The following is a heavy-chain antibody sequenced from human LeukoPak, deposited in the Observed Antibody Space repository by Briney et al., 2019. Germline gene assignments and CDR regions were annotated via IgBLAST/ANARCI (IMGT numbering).Heavy chain of an antibody. D-gene: IGHD6-13*01. CDR1: GGSISSYY. V-gene: IGHV4-59*08. Sequence: KPSETLSLTCTVSGGSISSYYWSWIRQPPGKGLEWIGYIYYSGSTNYNPSLKSRVTISVDTSKNQFSLKLSSVTAADTAVYYCARPISSSENAFDIWGQGTMVTVSS. CDR3: ARPISSSENAFDI. CDR2: IYYSGST. J-gene: IGHJ3*02.